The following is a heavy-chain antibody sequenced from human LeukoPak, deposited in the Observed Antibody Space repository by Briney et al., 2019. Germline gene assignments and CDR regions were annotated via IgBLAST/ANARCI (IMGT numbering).Heavy chain of an antibody. CDR1: GYTFTSYA. J-gene: IGHJ4*02. CDR3: ARVPTVISALWDY. CDR2: INAGNSNT. Sequence: ASVKVSCKASGYTFTSYAMHWVRQAPGQRLEWMGWINAGNSNTKYSQKFQGRVTITRDTSARTAYMELSSLRSEDTAVYYCARVPTVISALWDYWGQGTLVTVSS. D-gene: IGHD4-17*01. V-gene: IGHV1-3*01.